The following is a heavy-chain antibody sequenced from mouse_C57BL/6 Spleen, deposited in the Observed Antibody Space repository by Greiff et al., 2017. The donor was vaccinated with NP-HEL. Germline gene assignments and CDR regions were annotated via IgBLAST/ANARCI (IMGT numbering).Heavy chain of an antibody. CDR3: ARNYGRSAMDY. V-gene: IGHV5-17*01. D-gene: IGHD1-1*01. CDR2: ISSGSSTI. Sequence: EVKLMESGGGLVKPGGSLKLSCAASGFTFSDYGMHWVRQAPEKGLEWVAYISSGSSTIYYADTVKGRFTISRDNAKNTLFLQMTSLRSEDTAMYYCARNYGRSAMDYWGQGTSVTVSS. CDR1: GFTFSDYG. J-gene: IGHJ4*01.